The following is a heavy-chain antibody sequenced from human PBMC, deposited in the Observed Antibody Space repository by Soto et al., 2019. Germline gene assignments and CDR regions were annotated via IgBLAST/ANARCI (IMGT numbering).Heavy chain of an antibody. CDR3: TTGLVDYGDYFDY. V-gene: IGHV3-15*01. CDR1: GFTFSNAW. Sequence: GGSLRLSCAASGFTFSNAWMSWVRQAPGKGLEWVGRIKSKTDGGTTDYAAPVKGRFTISRDDSKNTLYLQMNSLKTEDTAVYYGTTGLVDYGDYFDYWGQGTLVTVSS. CDR2: IKSKTDGGTT. J-gene: IGHJ4*02. D-gene: IGHD4-17*01.